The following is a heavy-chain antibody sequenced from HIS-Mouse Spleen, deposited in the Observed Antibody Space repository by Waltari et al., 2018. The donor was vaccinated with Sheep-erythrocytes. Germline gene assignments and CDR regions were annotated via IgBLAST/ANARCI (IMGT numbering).Heavy chain of an antibody. Sequence: EGHRVGSGVGLVQPGRSLSLSCAASVFSLDVLAMYWFRQAPGKGLELVSGVSWNSGSIGYADSVKGRFTSSRDNAKNSLYLQMNSLRAEDTALYYCAKDISRNIVVVPAAVGDYWGQGTLVTVSS. CDR1: VFSLDVLA. J-gene: IGHJ4*02. D-gene: IGHD2-2*01. V-gene: IGHV3-9*01. CDR3: AKDISRNIVVVPAAVGDY. CDR2: VSWNSGSI.